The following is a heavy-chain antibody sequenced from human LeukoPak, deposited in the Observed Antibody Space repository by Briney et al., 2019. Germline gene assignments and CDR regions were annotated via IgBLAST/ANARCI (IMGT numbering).Heavy chain of an antibody. CDR1: GYTFTSYY. V-gene: IGHV1-46*01. CDR3: ARDGYYDFWSGYYNNPYYYYMDV. CDR2: INPSGGST. D-gene: IGHD3-3*01. Sequence: ASVKVSCKASGYTFTSYYMHWVRQAPGQGLEWMGIINPSGGSTSYAQKFQGRVTMTRDMSTSTVYMELSSLRSEDTAVYYCARDGYYDFWSGYYNNPYYYYMDVWGKGTTVTVSS. J-gene: IGHJ6*03.